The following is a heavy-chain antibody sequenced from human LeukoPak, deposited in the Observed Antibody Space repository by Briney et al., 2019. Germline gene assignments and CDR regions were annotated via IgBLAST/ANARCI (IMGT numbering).Heavy chain of an antibody. V-gene: IGHV4-34*01. CDR3: ASTTFGVVMGYYYYYMDV. J-gene: IGHJ6*03. CDR2: INHSGST. D-gene: IGHD3-3*01. CDR1: GGSFSGYY. Sequence: PSETLSLTCAVYGGSFSGYYWSWIRQPPGKGLEWIGEINHSGSTNYNPSLKSRVTISVDTSKNQSSLKLSSVTAADTAVYYCASTTFGVVMGYYYYYMDVWGKGTTVTVSS.